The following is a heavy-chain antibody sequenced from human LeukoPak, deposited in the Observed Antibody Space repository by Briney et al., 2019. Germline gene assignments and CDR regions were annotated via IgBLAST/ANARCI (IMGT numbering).Heavy chain of an antibody. CDR2: ISYDGSNK. Sequence: GGSLRLSCAASGFTFSGYPIHWVRQAPGKGLEWVAVISYDGSNKYYADSVKGRFTISRDNSKNSLYLQLNSLRVEDTAVYYCTRDRDSSGWYRIDYWGQGALVTVSS. CDR3: TRDRDSSGWYRIDY. D-gene: IGHD6-19*01. J-gene: IGHJ4*02. CDR1: GFTFSGYP. V-gene: IGHV3-30-3*01.